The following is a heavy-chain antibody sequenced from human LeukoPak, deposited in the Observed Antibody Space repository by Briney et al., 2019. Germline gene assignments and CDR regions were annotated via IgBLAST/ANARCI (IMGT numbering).Heavy chain of an antibody. V-gene: IGHV3-7*01. CDR2: IKYDGDEE. Sequence: GGSLRLSCAASGFTFSSYWMSWVRQAPGKGLEWVANIKYDGDEEYYVNSVKGRFTISRDNAKNSLYLQLNSLRVEDTAVYYCKSGGAAPGSFDNWGQGTLVTVSP. J-gene: IGHJ4*02. CDR1: GFTFSSYW. D-gene: IGHD6-13*01. CDR3: KSGGAAPGSFDN.